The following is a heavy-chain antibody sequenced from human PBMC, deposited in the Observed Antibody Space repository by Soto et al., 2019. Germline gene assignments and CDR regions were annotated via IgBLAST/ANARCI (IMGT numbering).Heavy chain of an antibody. V-gene: IGHV3-74*01. CDR2: INSDGSST. J-gene: IGHJ4*02. CDR3: AIFSPIGSCSTGY. Sequence: PGGSLRLSCAASGFTFSNYWMHWVRQAPGKGLVWVSRINSDGSSTYYADSVKGRFTISRDNAKNTLYLQMNSLRAEDTAIYYCAIFSPIGSCSTGYWGQGTLVTVSS. CDR1: GFTFSNYW. D-gene: IGHD2-15*01.